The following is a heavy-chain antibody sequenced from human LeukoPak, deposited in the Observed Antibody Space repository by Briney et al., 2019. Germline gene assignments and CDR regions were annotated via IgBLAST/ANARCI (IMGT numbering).Heavy chain of an antibody. V-gene: IGHV3-7*01. CDR3: VRDGVVSGYDLLDY. Sequence: LGGALRLSCIDSGYTFSNYRMSWVPQALGEGAERVAQINEDGGKEYYIDSVKARSSISRDNDRTSLSLQMNILRAEDTAVYYCVRDGVVSGYDLLDYWGQGTLVTVSS. J-gene: IGHJ4*02. CDR1: GYTFSNYR. CDR2: INEDGGKE. D-gene: IGHD5-12*01.